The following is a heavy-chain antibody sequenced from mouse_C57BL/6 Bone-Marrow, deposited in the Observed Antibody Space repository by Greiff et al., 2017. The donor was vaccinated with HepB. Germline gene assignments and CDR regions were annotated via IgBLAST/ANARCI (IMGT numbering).Heavy chain of an antibody. D-gene: IGHD4-1*01. V-gene: IGHV5-6*01. CDR3: ARPWDRFAY. CDR1: GFTFSSYG. Sequence: EVQRVESGGDLVKPGGSLKLSCAASGFTFSSYGMSWVRQTPDKRLEWVATISSGGSYTYYPDSVKGRFTISRDNAKNTLYLQMSSLKSEDTAMYYCARPWDRFAYWGQGTLVTVSA. J-gene: IGHJ3*01. CDR2: ISSGGSYT.